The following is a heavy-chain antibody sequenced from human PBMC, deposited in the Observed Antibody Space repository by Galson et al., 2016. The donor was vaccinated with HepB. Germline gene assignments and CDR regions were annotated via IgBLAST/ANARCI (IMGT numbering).Heavy chain of an antibody. CDR1: GFTFSDYG. J-gene: IGHJ4*02. V-gene: IGHV3-33*01. Sequence: SLRLSCAASGFTFSDYGMHWVRQAPGKGLEWVAVIWYDGSHTYYADSVKGRFTISRDNFKNTVFLQMDSLRAEDTALYYCARYRYHWNDVPNFLQYWGQGTLVAVSS. D-gene: IGHD1-1*01. CDR2: IWYDGSHT. CDR3: ARYRYHWNDVPNFLQY.